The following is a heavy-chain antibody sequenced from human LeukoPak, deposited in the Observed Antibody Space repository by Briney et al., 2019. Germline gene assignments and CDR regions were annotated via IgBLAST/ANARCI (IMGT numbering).Heavy chain of an antibody. CDR3: ARATYYAIFEY. CDR2: IYYSGST. V-gene: IGHV4-59*13. J-gene: IGHJ4*02. CDR1: GRSISSDY. D-gene: IGHD1-26*01. Sequence: PSETLSLTCTVWGRSISSDYWRGAPHPPGKGVEWVGYIYYSGSTNSNPSLRGRVTISVDRSNSQFSLKLSSVTAADTAVYFCARATYYAIFEYWGRGTLVTVSS.